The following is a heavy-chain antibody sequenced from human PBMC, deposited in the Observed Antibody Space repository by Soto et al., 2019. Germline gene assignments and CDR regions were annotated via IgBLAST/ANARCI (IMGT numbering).Heavy chain of an antibody. CDR1: GFRFSDYG. CDR3: VKDLALMGDY. V-gene: IGHV3-30*18. D-gene: IGHD3-16*01. J-gene: IGHJ4*02. Sequence: QVHLVESGGGVAQPGTSLRLSCTASGFRFSDYGMDWVRQAPGKGLEWVSRVLYDGSKKYYADSVKGRFTISRDNPRNTLYLQMDSLRADDTAVYYCVKDLALMGDYWGQGTPVTVSS. CDR2: VLYDGSKK.